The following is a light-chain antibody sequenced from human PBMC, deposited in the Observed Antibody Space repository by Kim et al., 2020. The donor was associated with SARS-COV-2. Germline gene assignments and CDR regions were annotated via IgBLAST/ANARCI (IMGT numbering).Light chain of an antibody. J-gene: IGLJ1*01. CDR3: SSYTTSSTSYV. CDR1: SRYVCGYNY. Sequence: QAITISRPGTSRYVCGYNYVTWYQQHPGKAPKLMIYDVSNRPSGVSNRFSGSKSGNTASLTISGLQTEDEADYYCSSYTTSSTSYVFGTGTKVTVL. CDR2: DVS. V-gene: IGLV2-14*03.